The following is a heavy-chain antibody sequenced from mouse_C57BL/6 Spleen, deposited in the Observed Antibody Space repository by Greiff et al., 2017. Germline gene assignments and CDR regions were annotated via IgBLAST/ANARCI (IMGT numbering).Heavy chain of an antibody. Sequence: QVQLQQPGAELVRPGSSVKLSCKASGYTFTSYWMHWVKQRPIQGLEWIGNIDPSDSETHYNQKFKDKATLTVDKSSSTAYMQLSSLTSEDSAVYYCARWGRPYYFDYWGQGTTLTVSS. D-gene: IGHD1-2*01. CDR3: ARWGRPYYFDY. V-gene: IGHV1-52*01. J-gene: IGHJ2*01. CDR1: GYTFTSYW. CDR2: IDPSDSET.